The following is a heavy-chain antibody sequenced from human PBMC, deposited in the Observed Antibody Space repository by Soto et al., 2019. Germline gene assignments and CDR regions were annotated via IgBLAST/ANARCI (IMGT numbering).Heavy chain of an antibody. J-gene: IGHJ4*02. V-gene: IGHV3-13*01. CDR3: AKSQEIGTHFFDS. CDR1: GFTFSGFD. Sequence: GSRRLSCEASGFTFSGFDMHWVRQPTGKGLEWVSSIGTAGDTYYAVSVKGRFTISRDNAKNSLSLQMNSLRAGDMAVYFCAKSQEIGTHFFDSWGQGTQVTVSS. D-gene: IGHD6-13*01. CDR2: IGTAGDT.